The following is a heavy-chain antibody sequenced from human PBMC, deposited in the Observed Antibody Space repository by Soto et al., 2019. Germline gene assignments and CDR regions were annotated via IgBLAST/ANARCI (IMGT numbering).Heavy chain of an antibody. CDR3: AREQYNWKL. V-gene: IGHV4-59*01. CDR1: GVSITPYY. D-gene: IGHD1-20*01. J-gene: IGHJ4*02. Sequence: NPSETLSLTCTVSGVSITPYYWTWIRHPPGKGLGWIGYVYHTGNTYYNPSLKSRVTISLDTSKNQVSLRLKSVTAADTAVYYCAREQYNWKLWGQGTLVTVSS. CDR2: VYHTGNT.